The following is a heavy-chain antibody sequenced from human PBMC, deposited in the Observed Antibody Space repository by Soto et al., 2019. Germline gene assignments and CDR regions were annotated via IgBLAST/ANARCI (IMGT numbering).Heavy chain of an antibody. D-gene: IGHD5-18*01. CDR3: ARDTAMANLYYYGMDV. Sequence: PGGSLRLSCAASGFTFSSYAMHWVRQAPGKGLEWVAVISYDGSNKYYADSVKGRLTISRDNSKNTLYLQMNSLRAEDTAVYYCARDTAMANLYYYGMDVWGQGTTVTVSS. V-gene: IGHV3-30-3*01. CDR1: GFTFSSYA. J-gene: IGHJ6*02. CDR2: ISYDGSNK.